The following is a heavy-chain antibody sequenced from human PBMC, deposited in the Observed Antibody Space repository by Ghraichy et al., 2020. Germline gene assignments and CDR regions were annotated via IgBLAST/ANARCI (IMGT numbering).Heavy chain of an antibody. Sequence: GGSLRLSCAASGFTFSSYGMHWVRQAPGKGLEWVAVISYDGSNKYYADSVKGRFTISRDNSKNTLYLQMNSLRAEDTAVYYCAKDLPYYYDSSGYYDWGQGTLVTVSS. D-gene: IGHD3-22*01. J-gene: IGHJ4*02. CDR3: AKDLPYYYDSSGYYD. CDR1: GFTFSSYG. CDR2: ISYDGSNK. V-gene: IGHV3-30*18.